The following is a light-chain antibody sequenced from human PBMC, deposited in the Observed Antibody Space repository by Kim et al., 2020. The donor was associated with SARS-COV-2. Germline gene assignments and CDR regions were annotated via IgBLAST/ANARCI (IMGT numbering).Light chain of an antibody. CDR3: QQYFGLPPFT. J-gene: IGKJ2*01. Sequence: VSPGDRATLSRRARQAVSNTVAWYQQKPGQPPRLLIYDASFRARGIPARFSGSGSGTEFTLTISSLQSDDFAVYYCQQYFGLPPFTFGQGTKLEI. CDR2: DAS. V-gene: IGKV3-15*01. CDR1: QAVSNT.